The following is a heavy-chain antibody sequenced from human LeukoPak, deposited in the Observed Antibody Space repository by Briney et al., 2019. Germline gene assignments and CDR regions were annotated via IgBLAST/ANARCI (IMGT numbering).Heavy chain of an antibody. V-gene: IGHV3-48*02. Sequence: GGSLRLSCAASGFTFSNYYMNWVRQAPGRGLEWVSSISPSSSAIYYADSVKGRFTISRDNAENSVYLQMNSLRDEDTTVYYCARQFSGWTTYWGQGTLVTVSS. D-gene: IGHD6-19*01. CDR2: ISPSSSAI. CDR1: GFTFSNYY. J-gene: IGHJ4*02. CDR3: ARQFSGWTTY.